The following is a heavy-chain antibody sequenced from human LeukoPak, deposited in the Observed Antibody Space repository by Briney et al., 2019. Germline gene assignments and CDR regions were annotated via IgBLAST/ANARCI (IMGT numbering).Heavy chain of an antibody. CDR3: ARDSGSGFYEMTY. V-gene: IGHV1-3*04. J-gene: IGHJ4*02. CDR2: INTGNGNT. D-gene: IGHD3-22*01. CDR1: GYTFTKYA. Sequence: ASVKVSCKASGYTFTKYAIHWVRQAPGQRLEWRGWINTGNGNTQYSQRFQGRVTITMDTSASTAYMELSTLRSEGTAVYYCARDSGSGFYEMTYGGQGTLVIVSS.